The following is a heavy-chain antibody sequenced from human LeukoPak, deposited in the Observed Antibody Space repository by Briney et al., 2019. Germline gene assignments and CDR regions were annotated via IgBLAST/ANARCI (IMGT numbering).Heavy chain of an antibody. CDR2: INHSGST. J-gene: IGHJ6*02. D-gene: IGHD6-13*01. CDR3: ARETSAAGNYVFRKYNGMDV. CDR1: GGSFSGYY. Sequence: PSETLSLTCAVYGGSFSGYYWSWIRQPPGKGLEWIGEINHSGSTNYNPSLKSRVTISVDTSKNQFFLKLSSVTAADTAVYYCARETSAAGNYVFRKYNGMDVWGQGTTVIVS. V-gene: IGHV4-34*01.